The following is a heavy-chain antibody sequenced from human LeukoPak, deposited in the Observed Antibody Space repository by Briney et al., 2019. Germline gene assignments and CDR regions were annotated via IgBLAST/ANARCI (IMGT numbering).Heavy chain of an antibody. CDR2: IKEDGSQK. V-gene: IGHV3-7*01. J-gene: IGHJ4*02. CDR1: GFTFSSYW. D-gene: IGHD3-3*02. Sequence: QPGGSLRLSCAASGFTFSSYWMNWVRQAPGKGLEWVANIKEDGSQKYYVDSVKGRFTISRDNAKNSLYLQMNSLRAEDTAVYYCARDFSKQLIDYWGQGTLVTVSS. CDR3: ARDFSKQLIDY.